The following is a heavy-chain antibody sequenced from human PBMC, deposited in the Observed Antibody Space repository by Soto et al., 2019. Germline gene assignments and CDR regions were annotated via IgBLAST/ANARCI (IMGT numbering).Heavy chain of an antibody. CDR3: AKGGNVVVVAATD. D-gene: IGHD2-15*01. CDR2: ISGSGGST. V-gene: IGHV3-23*01. J-gene: IGHJ4*02. CDR1: GFTFSSYA. Sequence: EVQLLESGGGLVQPGGSLILSCAASGFTFSSYAMSWVRQAPGKGLEWVSAISGSGGSTYYADSVKGRFTISRDNSKNTLYLQMNSLRAEDTAVYYCAKGGNVVVVAATDWRQGTLLTVSS.